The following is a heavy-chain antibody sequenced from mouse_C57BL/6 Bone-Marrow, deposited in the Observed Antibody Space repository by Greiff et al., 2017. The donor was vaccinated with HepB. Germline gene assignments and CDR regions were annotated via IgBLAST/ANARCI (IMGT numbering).Heavy chain of an antibody. Sequence: QVQLQQPGAELVKPGASVKMSCKASGYTFTSYWITWVKQRPGQGLEWIGDIYPGSGSTNYNEKFKSKATLTVDKSSSTAYMQLSSLTSEDSAVYYCARGPGTHYWGQGTTLTVSS. CDR3: ARGPGTHY. D-gene: IGHD4-1*01. CDR1: GYTFTSYW. CDR2: IYPGSGST. V-gene: IGHV1-55*01. J-gene: IGHJ2*01.